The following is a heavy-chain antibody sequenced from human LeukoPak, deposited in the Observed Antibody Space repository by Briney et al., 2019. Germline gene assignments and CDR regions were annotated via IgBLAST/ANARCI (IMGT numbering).Heavy chain of an antibody. D-gene: IGHD3-22*01. J-gene: IGHJ6*02. CDR2: IYHSGST. V-gene: IGHV4-30-2*01. CDR1: GGSISSGGYY. Sequence: SETLSLTCTVSGGSISSGGYYWSWIRQPPGKGLEWIGYIYHSGSTYYNPSLKSRVTISVDTSKNQFSLKLSSVTAADTAVYYCASNLNYYDSSGSLKDYGMDVWGQGTTVTVSS. CDR3: ASNLNYYDSSGSLKDYGMDV.